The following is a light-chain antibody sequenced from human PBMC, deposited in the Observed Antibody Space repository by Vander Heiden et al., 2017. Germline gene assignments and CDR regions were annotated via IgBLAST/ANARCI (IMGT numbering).Light chain of an antibody. Sequence: DIVMTQSPLSLPVTPGEPASISCRSSQSLLHSNGYNYLDWYLQKPGQSPQLLIYLGSNRASGVPDRFSGSGSGTDFTLKISRGEAEDVGVYYCMQALQTPPWTFGQGTKLEIK. CDR1: QSLLHSNGYNY. V-gene: IGKV2-28*01. CDR3: MQALQTPPWT. CDR2: LGS. J-gene: IGKJ2*02.